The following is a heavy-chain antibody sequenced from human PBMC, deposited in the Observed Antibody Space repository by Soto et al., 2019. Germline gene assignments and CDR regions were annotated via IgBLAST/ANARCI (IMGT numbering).Heavy chain of an antibody. CDR3: ARDTNLALTFHYYGMDV. D-gene: IGHD1-1*01. Sequence: QVQLVQSGAEVKKPGASVKLSCTASGYTLTTYYIHWVRQAPGQGLEWMGIINPNTGSTSSPQRFRGRLTIDRDTSTSTVYMELSSLGSEDTAVYYCARDTNLALTFHYYGMDVWGQGTTVIVSS. CDR2: INPNTGST. V-gene: IGHV1-46*01. J-gene: IGHJ6*02. CDR1: GYTLTTYY.